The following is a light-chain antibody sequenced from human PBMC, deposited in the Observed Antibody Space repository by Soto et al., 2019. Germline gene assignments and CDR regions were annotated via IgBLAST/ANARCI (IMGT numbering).Light chain of an antibody. CDR2: EVN. CDR1: RSDIGDSNF. J-gene: IGLJ1*01. Sequence: LTQPASVSGSPGQSVTISCTGPRSDIGDSNFISWYQHSPGKAPRLLIYEVNNRPSGVSKRFSGSKAGNTASLTISGLLDDDEADYFCASFRSVTILVFGSGTKVTVL. V-gene: IGLV2-14*01. CDR3: ASFRSVTILV.